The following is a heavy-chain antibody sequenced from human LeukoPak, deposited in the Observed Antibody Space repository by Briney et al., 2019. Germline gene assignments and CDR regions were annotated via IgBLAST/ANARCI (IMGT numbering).Heavy chain of an antibody. V-gene: IGHV4-30-4*01. CDR2: IYYSGST. J-gene: IGHJ4*02. Sequence: SETLSLTCTVSGGSISSGDYYWSWIRQPPGKGLEWIGYIYYSGSTYYNPSLKSRVTISVDKSKNQFSLKLSSVTAADTAVYYCARIATVTTFGFDYWGQGTLVTVSS. CDR3: ARIATVTTFGFDY. D-gene: IGHD4-11*01. CDR1: GGSISSGDYY.